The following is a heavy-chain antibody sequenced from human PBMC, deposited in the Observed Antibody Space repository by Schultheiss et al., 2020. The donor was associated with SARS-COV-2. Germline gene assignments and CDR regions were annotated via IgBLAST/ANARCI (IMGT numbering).Heavy chain of an antibody. Sequence: SETLSLTCTVSGGSISSGGYYWSWIRQHPGKGLEWIGYIYYSGSTNYNPSLKSRVTISVDTSQNQFSLKLSSVTAADTAVYYCARTGHYFDNSGIDYWGQGTLVTVSS. V-gene: IGHV4-61*08. CDR1: GGSISSGGYY. CDR2: IYYSGST. CDR3: ARTGHYFDNSGIDY. D-gene: IGHD3-22*01. J-gene: IGHJ4*02.